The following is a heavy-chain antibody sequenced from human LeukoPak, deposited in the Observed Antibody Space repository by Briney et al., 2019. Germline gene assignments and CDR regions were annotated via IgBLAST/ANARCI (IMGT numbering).Heavy chain of an antibody. V-gene: IGHV1-2*02. CDR1: GYTFTDYY. J-gene: IGHJ3*02. D-gene: IGHD3-10*01. Sequence: GASVKVSCKASGYTFTDYYIHWVRQAPGQGLEWMGRINPNSGGTDYAQKFQGRVTMTRDTSISTAYMELSRLRSEDTAVYYCARDLWPGPQAFDIWGQRTMVTVSS. CDR2: INPNSGGT. CDR3: ARDLWPGPQAFDI.